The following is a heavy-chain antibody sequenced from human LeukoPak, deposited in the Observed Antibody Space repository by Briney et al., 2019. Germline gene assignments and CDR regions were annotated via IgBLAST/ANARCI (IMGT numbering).Heavy chain of an antibody. J-gene: IGHJ6*03. CDR1: GFTFSSYS. D-gene: IGHD3-3*01. CDR2: ISSSSSYI. CDR3: ARDPQRITIFGVVTPGYMDV. Sequence: GGSLRLSCAASGFTFSSYSMNWVRQAPGKGLEWVSSISSSSSYIYYADSVKGRFTISRDNAKNSLYLQMNSLRAEDTAVYYCARDPQRITIFGVVTPGYMDVWGKGTTVTVSS. V-gene: IGHV3-21*01.